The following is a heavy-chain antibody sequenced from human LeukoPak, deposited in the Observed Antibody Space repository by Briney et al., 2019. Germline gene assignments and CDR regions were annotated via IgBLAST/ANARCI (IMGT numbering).Heavy chain of an antibody. J-gene: IGHJ1*01. D-gene: IGHD2-21*02. CDR3: ARSYCGGDCYDSAEYFQH. CDR1: GFTFSSYG. Sequence: GGSLRLSCAASGFTFSSYGMHWVRQTPGKGLEWVAVIWYDGSNKYYADSVKGRFTISRDNSKNTLYLQMNSLRAEDTAVYYCARSYCGGDCYDSAEYFQHWGQGTLVTVSS. CDR2: IWYDGSNK. V-gene: IGHV3-33*01.